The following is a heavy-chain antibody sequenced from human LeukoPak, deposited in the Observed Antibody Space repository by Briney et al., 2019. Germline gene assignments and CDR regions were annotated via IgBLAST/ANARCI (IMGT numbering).Heavy chain of an antibody. V-gene: IGHV3-21*01. CDR1: GFTFSSYS. J-gene: IGHJ3*02. D-gene: IGHD1-20*01. Sequence: GGSLRLSCAASGFTFSSYSMNWVRQAPGKGLEWVSSISSSSSYIYYADSVKGRFTISRDNAKNSLYLQMNSLRAEDTAVYYCARDRDNWNDPNAFDIWGQGTMVTVSS. CDR3: ARDRDNWNDPNAFDI. CDR2: ISSSSSYI.